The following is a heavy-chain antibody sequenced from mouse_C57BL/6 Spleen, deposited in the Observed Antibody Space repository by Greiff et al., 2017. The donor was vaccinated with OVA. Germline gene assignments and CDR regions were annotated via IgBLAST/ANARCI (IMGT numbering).Heavy chain of an antibody. CDR3: TKRYYDYLDY. J-gene: IGHJ2*01. V-gene: IGHV1-5*01. Sequence: VQLQQSGTVLARPGASVKMSCKTSGYTFTSYWMHWVKQRPGQGLEWIGSIYPGNSDTGYNKKFKGKAKLTAVTSTSTAYMDLSSLKDEDSAVYYWTKRYYDYLDYWGQGTTLTVSS. CDR2: IYPGNSDT. D-gene: IGHD2-4*01. CDR1: GYTFTSYW.